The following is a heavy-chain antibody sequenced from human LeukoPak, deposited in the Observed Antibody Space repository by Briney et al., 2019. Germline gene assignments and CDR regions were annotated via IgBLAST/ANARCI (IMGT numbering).Heavy chain of an antibody. CDR1: GFTFSSCA. D-gene: IGHD3-10*01. J-gene: IGHJ4*02. CDR2: ISGIGSGGST. V-gene: IGHV3-23*01. CDR3: AKDDAWLRFGE. Sequence: GGTLRLSCAASGFTFSSCAMSWVRQAPGKGLEWVSVISGIGSGGSTYCADSVKGRFTISRDNSKNTLYLEVISLTAEDTAVYYCAKDDAWLRFGEWSQGTLVTVSS.